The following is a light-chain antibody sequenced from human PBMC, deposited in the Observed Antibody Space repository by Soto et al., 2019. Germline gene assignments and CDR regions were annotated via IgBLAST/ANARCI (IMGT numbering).Light chain of an antibody. V-gene: IGLV2-8*01. Sequence: QSALTQPPSASGSPGQSVTISCTGTSIGIGAYNYVSWYQQHPGKAPKLMIHEVSKRPSGVPDRFSGSKSGNTASLTVSGLQAEDEADYYCSSYAGSNDRWVFGGGTKVTVL. CDR2: EVS. CDR3: SSYAGSNDRWV. CDR1: SIGIGAYNY. J-gene: IGLJ3*02.